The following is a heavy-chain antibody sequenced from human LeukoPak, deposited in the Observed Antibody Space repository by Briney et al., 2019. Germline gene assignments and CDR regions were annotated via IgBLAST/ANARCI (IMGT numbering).Heavy chain of an antibody. V-gene: IGHV4-59*01. CDR2: IYYSGST. D-gene: IGHD6-13*01. CDR1: GGSISSYY. J-gene: IGHJ2*01. Sequence: PSETLSLTCTVSGGSISSYYWSWVRQPPGKGLEWIGYIYYSGSTNYSPSLKSRLTISVDTSKNQFSLKLSSVTAADTAVYYCARTYGSSGLGYFDLWGRGTLVTVSS. CDR3: ARTYGSSGLGYFDL.